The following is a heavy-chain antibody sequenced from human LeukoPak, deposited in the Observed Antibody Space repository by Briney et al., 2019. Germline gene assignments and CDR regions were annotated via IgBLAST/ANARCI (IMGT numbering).Heavy chain of an antibody. CDR3: AKASSGWSFDY. CDR2: ISDTGNT. V-gene: IGHV3-23*01. CDR1: GFTLSSYA. Sequence: GGSLRLSCAASGFTLSSYAMSWVRQAPGKGLEWVSAISDTGNTYHADSVKGRFTISRDSSKNTLFLQMNSLRAEDTAVYYCAKASSGWSFDYWGQGTLVTVSS. D-gene: IGHD6-19*01. J-gene: IGHJ4*02.